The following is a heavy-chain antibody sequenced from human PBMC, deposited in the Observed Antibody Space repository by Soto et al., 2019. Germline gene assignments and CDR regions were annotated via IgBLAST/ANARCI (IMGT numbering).Heavy chain of an antibody. D-gene: IGHD1-26*01. J-gene: IGHJ4*02. Sequence: PGGSLRLSCAASGFTFSSYSMNWVRQAPGKGLEWVSYISSSSSTIYYADSVKGRFTISRDNAKNSLYLQMNSLRDEDTAVYYCEKGSGGSSLAPYFDYWGQGTLVTVSS. CDR2: ISSSSSTI. V-gene: IGHV3-48*02. CDR1: GFTFSSYS. CDR3: EKGSGGSSLAPYFDY.